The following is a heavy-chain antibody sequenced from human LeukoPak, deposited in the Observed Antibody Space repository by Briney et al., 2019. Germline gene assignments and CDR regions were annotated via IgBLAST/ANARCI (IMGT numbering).Heavy chain of an antibody. J-gene: IGHJ5*02. CDR3: ARDNSVGDNAWWFDP. D-gene: IGHD1-26*01. Sequence: ASVKVSCKVSGYSVTKLCMHWVRQAPGQGLEWMGLINPTGGSTGYAQKFQGRVTMTRDMSTSTDYMELSSLRSEDTAIYYCARDNSVGDNAWWFDPWGQGTLVTVSS. V-gene: IGHV1-46*01. CDR1: GYSVTKLC. CDR2: INPTGGST.